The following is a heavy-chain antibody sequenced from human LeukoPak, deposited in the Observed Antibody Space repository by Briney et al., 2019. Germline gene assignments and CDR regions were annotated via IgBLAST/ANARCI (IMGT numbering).Heavy chain of an antibody. CDR2: IYHSGST. D-gene: IGHD4-17*01. CDR3: ASSYGDSYFDY. CDR1: GDSINSGDYY. J-gene: IGHJ4*02. Sequence: SQTLSLTCTVSGDSINSGDYYWSWVRQPPGKGLEWIGYIYHSGSTYYNPSLKSRVTISVDTSKNQFSLKLSSVTAADTAVYYCASSYGDSYFDYWGQGTLVTVSS. V-gene: IGHV4-30-4*01.